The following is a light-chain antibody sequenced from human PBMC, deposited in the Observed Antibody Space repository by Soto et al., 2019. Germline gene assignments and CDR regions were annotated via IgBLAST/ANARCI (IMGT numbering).Light chain of an antibody. CDR3: QQYNSYSRWT. CDR1: QSISSW. J-gene: IGKJ1*01. Sequence: DIQMTQSPSTLSASVGDRVTITCRASQSISSWLAWYQQKPGKAPKLLIYDASSLESGVPSRFSGSGSGTEFTLTISSLQRDDFATYYCQQYNSYSRWTFGQGTKVEIK. CDR2: DAS. V-gene: IGKV1-5*01.